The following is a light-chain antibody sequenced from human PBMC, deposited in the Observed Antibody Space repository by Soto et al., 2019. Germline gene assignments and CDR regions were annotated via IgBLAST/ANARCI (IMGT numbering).Light chain of an antibody. Sequence: QSVLTQPPSVSGAPGQRVTISCTGSSSNIGAGYDVHWYQQLPGTAPKLLIYGDNNRPSGVPDRFSGSMSGTSASLAITGFQAEDEADYCCQAYDSSLSAWVFGGGTKLTVL. V-gene: IGLV1-40*01. CDR1: SSNIGAGYD. J-gene: IGLJ3*02. CDR3: QAYDSSLSAWV. CDR2: GDN.